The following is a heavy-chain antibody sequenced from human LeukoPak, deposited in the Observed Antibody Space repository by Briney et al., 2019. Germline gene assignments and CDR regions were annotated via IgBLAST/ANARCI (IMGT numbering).Heavy chain of an antibody. Sequence: GGSLRLSCAASGFTFSSYWMSWVRQAPGKGLEWVANIKQDGSEKYYVDSVKGRFTISRDNAKNSLYLQMNSLRAEDTAVYYCNYGANSGDFDIWGQGTMVTVSS. J-gene: IGHJ3*02. CDR3: NYGANSGDFDI. CDR2: IKQDGSEK. CDR1: GFTFSSYW. V-gene: IGHV3-7*01. D-gene: IGHD4/OR15-4a*01.